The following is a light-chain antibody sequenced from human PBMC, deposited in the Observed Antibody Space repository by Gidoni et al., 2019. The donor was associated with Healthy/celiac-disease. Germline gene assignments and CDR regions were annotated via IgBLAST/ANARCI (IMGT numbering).Light chain of an antibody. J-gene: IGLJ3*02. Sequence: QSVLTQPPSVSGAPGQRDTISCTGSSSNIGAGYDVHWYQQLPGTAPKLPIYVNSNRPSGVPNRFSGSKSGTSASLAITGLQAEDEADYYCQSYDSSLSGWVFGGGTKLTVL. CDR1: SSNIGAGYD. CDR2: VNS. CDR3: QSYDSSLSGWV. V-gene: IGLV1-40*01.